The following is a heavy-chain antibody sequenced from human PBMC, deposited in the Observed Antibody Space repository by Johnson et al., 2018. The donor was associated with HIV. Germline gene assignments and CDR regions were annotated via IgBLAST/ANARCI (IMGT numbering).Heavy chain of an antibody. J-gene: IGHJ3*02. Sequence: VQLLESGGGLVQPGRSLRLSCAASGFTFDDYAMHWVRQAPGKGLEWVSGISWNSGSIGYADSVKGRFTISRDNSKNTLYLQMNRLRAEDTAVYYCARESSSSSGAFDIWGQGTMVTVSS. D-gene: IGHD6-6*01. CDR3: ARESSSSSGAFDI. V-gene: IGHV3-9*01. CDR1: GFTFDDYA. CDR2: ISWNSGSI.